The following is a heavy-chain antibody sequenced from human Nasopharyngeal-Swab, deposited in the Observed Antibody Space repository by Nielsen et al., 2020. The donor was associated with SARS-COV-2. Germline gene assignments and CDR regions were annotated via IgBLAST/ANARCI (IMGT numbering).Heavy chain of an antibody. CDR1: GGSISSGDYY. CDR2: IYYTGST. V-gene: IGHV4-61*08. CDR3: ARVTNYYGSGDF. D-gene: IGHD3-10*01. Sequence: SETLSLTCSVSGGSISSGDYYWSWIRQPPGKGLEWIGHIYYTGSTHYNPPLKSRVTISVDTSKNQFSLNLNSVTAADTAVYYCARVTNYYGSGDFWGQGTMVTVSS. J-gene: IGHJ3*01.